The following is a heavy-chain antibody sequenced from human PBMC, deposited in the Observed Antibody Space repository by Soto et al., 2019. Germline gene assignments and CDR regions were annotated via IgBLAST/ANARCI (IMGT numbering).Heavy chain of an antibody. CDR1: GGAFTTYT. J-gene: IGHJ6*02. D-gene: IGHD2-21*02. V-gene: IGHV1-69*04. Sequence: ASVKVSCKASGGAFTTYTLSWVRQAPGQGLEWMGRIIPILDIANYAQNFKGRVTITADKSTSTAYMELTSLRSEDTAVYYCAKDLVVTTTDYYGLDVWGQGTTVTVSS. CDR2: IIPILDIA. CDR3: AKDLVVTTTDYYGLDV.